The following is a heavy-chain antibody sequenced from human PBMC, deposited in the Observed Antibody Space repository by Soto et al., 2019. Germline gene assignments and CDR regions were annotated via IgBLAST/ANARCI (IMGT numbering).Heavy chain of an antibody. Sequence: SETLSLTCIVSGGSISCCYWILIRQPAGKELEWIGRIYSDGTTNYNPSLKGRGTMSVDTSKKQISLKLTSVTAADTAMYYCARDRGYRSGSFGSWGQGVLVTVSS. D-gene: IGHD5-18*01. CDR3: ARDRGYRSGSFGS. J-gene: IGHJ5*02. CDR2: IYSDGTT. CDR1: GGSISCCY. V-gene: IGHV4-4*07.